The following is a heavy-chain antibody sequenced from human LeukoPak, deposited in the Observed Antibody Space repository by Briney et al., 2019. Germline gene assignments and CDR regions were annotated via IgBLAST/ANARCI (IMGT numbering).Heavy chain of an antibody. V-gene: IGHV1-24*01. Sequence: ASVKVSCKVSGYTLTELSMHWVRQAPGKGLEWMGGFDPEDGETIYAQKFQGRVTMTEDTSTDTAYMELSSLRSGDTAVYYCATDGTGIAVAGKRGYYYYYYGMDVWGQGTTVTVSS. CDR2: FDPEDGET. CDR1: GYTLTELS. D-gene: IGHD6-19*01. J-gene: IGHJ6*02. CDR3: ATDGTGIAVAGKRGYYYYYYGMDV.